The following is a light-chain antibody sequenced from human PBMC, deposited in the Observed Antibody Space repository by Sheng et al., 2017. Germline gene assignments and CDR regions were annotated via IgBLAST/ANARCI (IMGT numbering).Light chain of an antibody. J-gene: IGKJ2*01. CDR2: DGS. CDR1: QSVRTN. V-gene: IGKV3-15*01. Sequence: IVMTQSPATLSVSPGERATLSCRSSQSVRTNLAWYQQKPGQAPRLLIYDGSTRATGVPARFSGSGSVTEFTLTITSLQSEDFAVYYCQQYNYWYTFGRGPAWRSN. CDR3: QQYNYWYT.